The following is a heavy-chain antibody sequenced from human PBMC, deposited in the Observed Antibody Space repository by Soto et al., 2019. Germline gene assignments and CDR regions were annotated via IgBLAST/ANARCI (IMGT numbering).Heavy chain of an antibody. Sequence: GGSLRLSCAASGFTFSSYGMHWVRQAPGKGLEWVAVIWYDGSNKYYADSVKGRFTISRDNSKNTLYLQMNSLRAEGTAVYYCATAYCSSTRCYPYYYYMDVWGKGTTVTVSS. CDR2: IWYDGSNK. CDR1: GFTFSSYG. CDR3: ATAYCSSTRCYPYYYYMDV. J-gene: IGHJ6*03. D-gene: IGHD2-2*01. V-gene: IGHV3-33*01.